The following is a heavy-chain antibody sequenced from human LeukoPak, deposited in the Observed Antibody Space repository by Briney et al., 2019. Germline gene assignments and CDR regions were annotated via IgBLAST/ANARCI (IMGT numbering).Heavy chain of an antibody. V-gene: IGHV4-59*01. Sequence: PSETLSLTCTVSGGSISSYYWSWIRQPPGKGLEWIGYIYYSGSTNYNPSLKSRVTISVDTSKNQFSLKLSSVTAADTAVYYCAGNKPYFDYWGQGTLVTVSS. CDR1: GGSISSYY. J-gene: IGHJ4*02. CDR3: AGNKPYFDY. D-gene: IGHD1/OR15-1a*01. CDR2: IYYSGST.